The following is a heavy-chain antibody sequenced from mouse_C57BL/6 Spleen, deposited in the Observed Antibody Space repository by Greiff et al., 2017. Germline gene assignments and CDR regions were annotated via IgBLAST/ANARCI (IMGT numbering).Heavy chain of an antibody. CDR1: GFTFSDYG. CDR3: ARDDYWFAY. J-gene: IGHJ3*01. V-gene: IGHV5-17*01. Sequence: VQGVESGGGLVKPGGSLKLSCAASGFTFSDYGMHWVRQAPEKGLEWVAYISSGSSTIYYADTVKGRFTISRDNAKNTLFLQMTSLRSEDTAMYYCARDDYWFAYWGQGTLVTVSA. CDR2: ISSGSSTI. D-gene: IGHD2-4*01.